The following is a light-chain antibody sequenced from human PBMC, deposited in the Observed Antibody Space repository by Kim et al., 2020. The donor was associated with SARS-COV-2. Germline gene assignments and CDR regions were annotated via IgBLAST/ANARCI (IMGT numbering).Light chain of an antibody. Sequence: SSELTQDPAVSVALGQTVRITCQGDSLRNYYASWYQQKPGQAPVLVIYGKNNRPSGIPDRFSGSSSGNTASLTITGAQAEDEADYYCNSRDSSGNHVFGGGTQLTVL. CDR1: SLRNYY. V-gene: IGLV3-19*01. CDR2: GKN. J-gene: IGLJ2*01. CDR3: NSRDSSGNHV.